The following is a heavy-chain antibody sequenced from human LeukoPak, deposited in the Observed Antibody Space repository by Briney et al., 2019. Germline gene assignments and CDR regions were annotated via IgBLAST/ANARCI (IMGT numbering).Heavy chain of an antibody. D-gene: IGHD3-22*01. J-gene: IGHJ4*02. CDR1: GYTFTSYG. Sequence: ASVKVSCKASGYTFTSYGISWVRQAPGQWLEWMGWISAYNGNTNYAQKVQGRVTMTTDTSTSTAYMELRSLGSDDTAVYYCARDHGVYYDSSGYYSDYWGQGTLSPSPQ. CDR3: ARDHGVYYDSSGYYSDY. CDR2: ISAYNGNT. V-gene: IGHV1-18*01.